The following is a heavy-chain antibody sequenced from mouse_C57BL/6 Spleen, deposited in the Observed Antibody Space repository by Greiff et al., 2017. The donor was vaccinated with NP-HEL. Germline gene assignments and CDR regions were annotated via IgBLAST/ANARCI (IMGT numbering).Heavy chain of an antibody. Sequence: VQLQQSGPELVKPGDSVKISCKASGYSFTGYFMNWVMQSHGKSLEWIGRINPYNGDTFYNQKFKGKATLTVDKSSSTAHMELRSLTSEDSAVYYGAREGGIYYDYDGAWFAYWGQGTLVTVSA. CDR3: AREGGIYYDYDGAWFAY. CDR2: INPYNGDT. V-gene: IGHV1-20*01. CDR1: GYSFTGYF. D-gene: IGHD2-4*01. J-gene: IGHJ3*01.